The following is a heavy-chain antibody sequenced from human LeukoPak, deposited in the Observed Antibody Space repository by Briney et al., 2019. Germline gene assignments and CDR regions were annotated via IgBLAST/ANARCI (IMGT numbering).Heavy chain of an antibody. CDR2: IYPGDSDT. V-gene: IGHV5-51*01. D-gene: IGHD6-19*01. J-gene: IGHJ4*02. CDR1: GYSFTSYW. Sequence: GESLKTSCRGSGYSFTSYWIGWVRQMPGKGLEWMGIIYPGDSDTRYSPSFQGQVTISADKSISTAYLQWSSLRASDTAMYYCARHGQQWLVPLDYWGQGTLVTVSS. CDR3: ARHGQQWLVPLDY.